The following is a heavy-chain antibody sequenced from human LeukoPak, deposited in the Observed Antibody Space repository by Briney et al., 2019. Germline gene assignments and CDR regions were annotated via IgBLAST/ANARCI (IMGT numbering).Heavy chain of an antibody. CDR2: IYYSGST. Sequence: SETLSLTCTVSGGSISSGGNYWSWIRQHPGKGLEWIGYIYYSGSTYYNPSLKSRVTISLDTSKNQFSLKLTSVTAADTAVYYCTRDRWFDPWGQGTLVTVSS. CDR1: GGSISSGGNY. CDR3: TRDRWFDP. J-gene: IGHJ5*02. V-gene: IGHV4-31*03.